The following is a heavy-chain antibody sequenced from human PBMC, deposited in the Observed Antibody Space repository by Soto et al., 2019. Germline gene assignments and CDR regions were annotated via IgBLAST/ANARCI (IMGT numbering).Heavy chain of an antibody. V-gene: IGHV3-74*01. Sequence: PGGCLRQSYGASGFIFSSYWMHWVRQAPGKGLVWVSRIKSDGSSTNYADSVKGRFTSSRDNAKNTLYLQLNSLRVEDTAVYYCARGNYGMDVWGQGT. CDR2: IKSDGSST. J-gene: IGHJ6*02. CDR3: ARGNYGMDV. CDR1: GFIFSSYW.